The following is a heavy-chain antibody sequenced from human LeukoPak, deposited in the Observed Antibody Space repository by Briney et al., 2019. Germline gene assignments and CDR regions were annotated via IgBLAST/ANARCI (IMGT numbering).Heavy chain of an antibody. V-gene: IGHV3-7*01. Sequence: PGGSLRLSCAASGFTFSSYSMNWVRQAPGKGLEWVANIKQDGSEKYYVDSVKGRFTISRDNAKNSLYLQMNSLRDEDTAVYYCARMGSSSSSYWGQGALVTVSS. D-gene: IGHD6-6*01. CDR3: ARMGSSSSSY. CDR1: GFTFSSYS. CDR2: IKQDGSEK. J-gene: IGHJ4*02.